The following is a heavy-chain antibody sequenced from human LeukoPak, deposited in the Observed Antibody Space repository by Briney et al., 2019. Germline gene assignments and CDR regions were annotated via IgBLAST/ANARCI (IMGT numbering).Heavy chain of an antibody. D-gene: IGHD2-15*01. CDR3: ARHGKRHCSGGSCYYLDY. CDR2: MYPGDSDT. CDR1: GYSFTSYW. V-gene: IGHV5-51*01. J-gene: IGHJ4*02. Sequence: GESLKISCKGSGYSFTSYWIGWVRPLPGKGLEWKRIMYPGDSDTRYSLSFQGQVTISADKSISTAYLQRSSLKASDTAMYYCARHGKRHCSGGSCYYLDYWGQGTLVTVSS.